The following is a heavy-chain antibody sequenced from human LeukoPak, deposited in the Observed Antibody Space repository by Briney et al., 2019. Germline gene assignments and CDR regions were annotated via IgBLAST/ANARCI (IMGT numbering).Heavy chain of an antibody. Sequence: SETLSLTCTVSGGSISSGGYSWSWIRQHPGKGLEWIGYIYYSGSTYYNPSLKSRVTTSVDTSKNQFSLKLSSVTAADTAVYYCARGRLDYYDSSGYYYRSAEYFQHWGQGTLVTVSS. J-gene: IGHJ1*01. CDR3: ARGRLDYYDSSGYYYRSAEYFQH. V-gene: IGHV4-31*03. CDR1: GGSISSGGYS. D-gene: IGHD3-22*01. CDR2: IYYSGST.